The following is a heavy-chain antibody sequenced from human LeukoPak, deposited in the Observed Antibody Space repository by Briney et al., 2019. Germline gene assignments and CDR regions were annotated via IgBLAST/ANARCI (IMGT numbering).Heavy chain of an antibody. V-gene: IGHV3-23*01. D-gene: IGHD3-16*01. J-gene: IGHJ5*02. CDR3: AVRGGGYAHVWRFDP. Sequence: PGGSLRLSCVASGFTFSSYAMSWVRQAPGKGLEWVSTVGHSFGTTFYADSVKGRFTISRDDSKKTVSLQMSSLRAEDSAVYYCAVRGGGYAHVWRFDPWGQGTLVTVSS. CDR1: GFTFSSYA. CDR2: VGHSFGTT.